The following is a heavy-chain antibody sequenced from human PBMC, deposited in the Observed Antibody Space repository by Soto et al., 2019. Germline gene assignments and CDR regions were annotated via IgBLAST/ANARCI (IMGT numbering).Heavy chain of an antibody. J-gene: IGHJ4*02. CDR3: ASQRRDGYFGDY. CDR1: GFTFSTYW. CDR2: IKQDRSEK. D-gene: IGHD5-12*01. V-gene: IGHV3-7*01. Sequence: GGSLRLSCVVSGFTFSTYWMTWVRQAPGKGLEWVANIKQDRSEKHYVDSVKGRFTISRDNPKNSLYLQMNSLRAEDTAVYYCASQRRDGYFGDYWGQGTLVTVSS.